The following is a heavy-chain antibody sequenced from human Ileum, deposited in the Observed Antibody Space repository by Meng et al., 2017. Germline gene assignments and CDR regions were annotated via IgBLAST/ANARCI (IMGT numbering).Heavy chain of an antibody. Sequence: QVQLQESGPGLVRPSETLSLTCTVSGDSVSSDNYYWSWIRQPPGKGLEWIGYVYYSGHTDCNPSLKSRLSISIDTSKNHFSLKLSSVTAADTAAYYCARTPLYSGSYYFDPWGQGALVTVSS. CDR3: ARTPLYSGSYYFDP. V-gene: IGHV4-61*03. CDR2: VYYSGHT. D-gene: IGHD1-26*01. J-gene: IGHJ4*02. CDR1: GDSVSSDNYY.